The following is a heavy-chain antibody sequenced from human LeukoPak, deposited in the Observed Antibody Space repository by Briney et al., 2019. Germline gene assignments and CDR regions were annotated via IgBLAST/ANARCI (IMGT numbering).Heavy chain of an antibody. J-gene: IGHJ6*03. CDR1: GGSISSYY. V-gene: IGHV4-59*01. CDR3: ARNIAAAENYMDV. CDR2: IYYSGNT. Sequence: SETLSLTCTVSGGSISSYYWSWIRQPPGKGLEWIGYIYYSGNTNYNPSLKSRVTISVDTSKNQFSLKLSSVTAADTAVYYCARNIAAAENYMDVWGKGTTVTVSS. D-gene: IGHD6-13*01.